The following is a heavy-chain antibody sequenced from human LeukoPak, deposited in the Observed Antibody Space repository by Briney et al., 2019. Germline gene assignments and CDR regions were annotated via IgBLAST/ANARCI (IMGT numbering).Heavy chain of an antibody. J-gene: IGHJ4*02. V-gene: IGHV3-30*18. CDR3: AKTPHPRAYCGGDCYSIDY. D-gene: IGHD2-21*02. CDR1: GFSVTSKY. CDR2: ISYDGSNK. Sequence: GGSLRLSCAASGFSVTSKYINWVRQAPGKGLEWVAVISYDGSNKYYADSVKGRFTISRDNSKNTLYLQMNSLRAEDTAVYYCAKTPHPRAYCGGDCYSIDYWGQGTLVTVSS.